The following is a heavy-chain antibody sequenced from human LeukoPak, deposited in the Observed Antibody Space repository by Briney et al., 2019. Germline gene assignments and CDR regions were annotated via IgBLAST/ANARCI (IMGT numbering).Heavy chain of an antibody. Sequence: GGSLRLSCAASGFSFGTYAMTWVRQAPGKGLECVATISGSGGNTYYTDSVKGRFTISRDNSVHTLFLQMSSLRAEDTALYNCAKGGVVSGFDYWGRGVLVTVSS. CDR3: AKGGVVSGFDY. CDR1: GFSFGTYA. CDR2: ISGSGGNT. D-gene: IGHD2-21*01. J-gene: IGHJ4*02. V-gene: IGHV3-23*01.